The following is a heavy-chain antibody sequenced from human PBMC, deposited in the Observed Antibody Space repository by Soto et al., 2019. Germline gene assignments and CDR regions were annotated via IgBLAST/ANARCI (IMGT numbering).Heavy chain of an antibody. V-gene: IGHV4-59*01. D-gene: IGHD5-18*01. CDR1: GGSISSYY. CDR2: IYYSGST. CDR3: ARSPWIQLWSFDY. J-gene: IGHJ4*02. Sequence: PSETLSLTCTVSGGSISSYYWSWIRQPPGKGLEWIGYIYYSGSTNYNPSLKSRVTISVDTSKNQFSLKLSSVTAADTAVYYCARSPWIQLWSFDYWGQGTLVTVSS.